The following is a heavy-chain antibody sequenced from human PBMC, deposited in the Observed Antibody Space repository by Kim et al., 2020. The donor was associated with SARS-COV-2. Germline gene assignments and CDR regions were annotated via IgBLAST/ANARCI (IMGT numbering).Heavy chain of an antibody. Sequence: SETLSLICTVSGGSISSSSYYWGRIRQPPGKGLEWIGSIYYSGSTYYNPSLKSRVTISVDTSKNQFSLKLSSVTAADTAVYYCARRRIQLWFSNFDYWGQGTLVTVSS. CDR2: IYYSGST. D-gene: IGHD5-18*01. V-gene: IGHV4-39*01. J-gene: IGHJ4*02. CDR3: ARRRIQLWFSNFDY. CDR1: GGSISSSSYY.